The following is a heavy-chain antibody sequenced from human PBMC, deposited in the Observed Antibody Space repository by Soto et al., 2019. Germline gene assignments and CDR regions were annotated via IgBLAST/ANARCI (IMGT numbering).Heavy chain of an antibody. CDR1: GGSFSGYY. CDR2: INHSGST. V-gene: IGHV4-34*01. D-gene: IGHD3-10*01. CDR3: ASWVLWFGEQRRYGMDV. Sequence: SETLSLTCAVYGGSFSGYYWSWIRQPPGKGLEWIGEINHSGSTNYNPSLKSRVTISVDTSKNQFSLKLSSVTAADTAAYYCASWVLWFGEQRRYGMDVWRHGTTGTV. J-gene: IGHJ6*02.